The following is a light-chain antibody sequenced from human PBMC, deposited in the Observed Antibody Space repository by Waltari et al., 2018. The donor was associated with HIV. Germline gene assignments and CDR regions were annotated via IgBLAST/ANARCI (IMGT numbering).Light chain of an antibody. CDR2: AHN. CDR1: SSNIGNNY. CDR3: GTWDSSLSAVV. J-gene: IGLJ2*01. Sequence: QSVLTQPPSVSAAPGQKVTISCSGSSSNIGNNYVSWYQQLPGTAPKLLIYAHNKLPSGIPDRFSGSKSGTSATLGITVLQTGDEADYYCGTWDSSLSAVVFGGGTKLTVL. V-gene: IGLV1-51*01.